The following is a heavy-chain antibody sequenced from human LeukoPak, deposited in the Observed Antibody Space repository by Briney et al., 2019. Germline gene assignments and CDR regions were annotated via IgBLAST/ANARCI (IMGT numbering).Heavy chain of an antibody. CDR2: ISSSSSYI. CDR3: ARERGTTVTTLYYGMDV. J-gene: IGHJ6*02. V-gene: IGHV3-21*01. Sequence: PGGSLRLSCAASGFTFSSYSMNWVRQAPGKGLEWVSSISSSSSYIYYADSVKGRFTISRDNAKNSLYLQMNSLRAEDTAVYYCARERGTTVTTLYYGMDVWGQGTTVTVSS. D-gene: IGHD4-17*01. CDR1: GFTFSSYS.